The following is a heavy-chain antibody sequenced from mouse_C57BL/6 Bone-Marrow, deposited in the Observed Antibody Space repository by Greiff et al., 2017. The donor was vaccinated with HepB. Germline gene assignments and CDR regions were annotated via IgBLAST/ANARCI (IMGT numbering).Heavy chain of an antibody. CDR2: IWSGGST. Sequence: VQLQQSGPGLVQPSQRLSITCTVSGFSLTSYGVHWVRQSPGKGLEWLGVIWSGGSTDYNAAFISRLSISKDNSKSQVFFKMNSLQADDTAIYYCARSFYYYGSSCYAMDYWGQGTSVTVSS. D-gene: IGHD1-1*01. CDR1: GFSLTSYG. CDR3: ARSFYYYGSSCYAMDY. J-gene: IGHJ4*01. V-gene: IGHV2-2*01.